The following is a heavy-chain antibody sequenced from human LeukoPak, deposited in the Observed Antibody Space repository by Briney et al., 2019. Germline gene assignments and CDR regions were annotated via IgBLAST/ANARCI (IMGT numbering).Heavy chain of an antibody. CDR3: ARVGFGELYYYYGMDV. Sequence: ASVTVSCKASGGTFSSYAISWVRQAPGQGLEWMGGIIPIFGTANYAQKFQGRVTITADESTSTAYMELSSLRSEDTAVYYCARVGFGELYYYYGMDVWGQGTTVTVSS. CDR1: GGTFSSYA. D-gene: IGHD3-10*01. CDR2: IIPIFGTA. J-gene: IGHJ6*02. V-gene: IGHV1-69*01.